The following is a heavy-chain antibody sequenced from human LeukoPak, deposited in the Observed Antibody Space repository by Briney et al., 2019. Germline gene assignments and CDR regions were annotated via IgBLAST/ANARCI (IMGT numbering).Heavy chain of an antibody. D-gene: IGHD1/OR15-1a*01. CDR3: VKDYNWNIFHY. CDR2: ISSNGGST. CDR1: GFTFSSYA. Sequence: GGSLGLSCSASGFTFSSYAMHWVRQGPGKGLEYVSAISSNGGSTYYADSVKGRFTISRDNSKNTLYLQMSSLRAEDTAVYYCVKDYNWNIFHYWGQGTLVTVSS. J-gene: IGHJ4*02. V-gene: IGHV3-64D*09.